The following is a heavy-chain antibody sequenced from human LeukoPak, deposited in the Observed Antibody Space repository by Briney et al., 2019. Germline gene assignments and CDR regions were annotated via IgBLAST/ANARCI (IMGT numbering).Heavy chain of an antibody. CDR3: TRGGVTDNSGYYAKWFDP. V-gene: IGHV1-2*04. Sequence: ASVTVSCKASGYTFTTYYMHWVRQAPGQGLEWMGWIDPNSGGTNYAQKFQGWVTITRDTSISTAYMELSRLTSDDTAVYYCTRGGVTDNSGYYAKWFDPWGQGTLVTVSS. CDR1: GYTFTTYY. D-gene: IGHD3-22*01. CDR2: IDPNSGGT. J-gene: IGHJ5*02.